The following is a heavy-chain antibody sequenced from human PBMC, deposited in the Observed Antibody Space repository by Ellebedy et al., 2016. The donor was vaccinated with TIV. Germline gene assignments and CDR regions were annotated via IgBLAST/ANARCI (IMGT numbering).Heavy chain of an antibody. V-gene: IGHV4-59*08. J-gene: IGHJ4*02. CDR2: IHYCGST. Sequence: MPSETLSLTCTVSGGSISSSYWSWMRQPPGKGLEWIGYIHYCGSTNYNPSLKSRITISVDTSKNQLSLKLSSVTAADTAVYYCARHWVVGATTDYFDYWGQGTLVTVSS. CDR1: GGSISSSY. D-gene: IGHD1-26*01. CDR3: ARHWVVGATTDYFDY.